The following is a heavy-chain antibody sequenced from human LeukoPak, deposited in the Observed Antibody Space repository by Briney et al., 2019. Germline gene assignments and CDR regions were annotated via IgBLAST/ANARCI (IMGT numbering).Heavy chain of an antibody. CDR2: ISGSGGST. D-gene: IGHD2-15*01. CDR3: AKGGYCSGGSCLDWFDP. J-gene: IGHJ5*02. Sequence: GGSLRLSCAASGFTFSSYAMSWVRQAPGKGLEWVSAISGSGGSTYYADSVKGRFTISRDNSKNTLYLQMNSLRAEDTAVYYCAKGGYCSGGSCLDWFDPWGQGTLVTVSS. V-gene: IGHV3-23*01. CDR1: GFTFSSYA.